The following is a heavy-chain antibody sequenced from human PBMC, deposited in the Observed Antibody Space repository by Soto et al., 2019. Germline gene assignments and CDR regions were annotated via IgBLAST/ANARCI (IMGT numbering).Heavy chain of an antibody. CDR3: SSKSSGWYWN. J-gene: IGHJ4*02. Sequence: EVQLVESGGGLVQPGGSLRLSCAASGFTVSSNYMSWVRQAPGKGLEWVSVVYTGGSTYYADSVKGRFTISRDNSKNTLYHQMNSLRAADTAVYYCSSKSSGWYWNWGPGTLVTVSS. D-gene: IGHD6-19*01. CDR1: GFTVSSNY. CDR2: VYTGGST. V-gene: IGHV3-66*01.